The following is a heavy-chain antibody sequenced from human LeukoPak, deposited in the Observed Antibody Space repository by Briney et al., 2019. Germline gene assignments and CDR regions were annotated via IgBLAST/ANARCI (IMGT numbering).Heavy chain of an antibody. CDR1: GYFISTGYY. D-gene: IGHD6-13*01. J-gene: IGHJ5*02. CDR3: ARVGPSSSWYYNWFDP. CDR2: IFHSGSN. V-gene: IGHV4-38-2*02. Sequence: NPSETLSLTCTVSGYFISTGYYWGWIRQPPGKGLEWIGYIFHSGSNYYNPSLKSRVTISVDTSKNQFSLKLSSVTAADTAVYYCARVGPSSSWYYNWFDPWGQGTLVTVSS.